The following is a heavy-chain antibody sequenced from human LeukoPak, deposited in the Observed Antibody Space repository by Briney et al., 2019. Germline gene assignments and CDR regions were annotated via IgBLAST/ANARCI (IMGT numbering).Heavy chain of an antibody. CDR2: ISHDGSNK. D-gene: IGHD3-10*01. V-gene: IGHV3-30*18. J-gene: IGHJ3*02. CDR3: AKDDQSGAIDI. CDR1: GFTFSSYG. Sequence: GRSLRLSCAASGFTFSSYGMNWVRQAPGKGLEWVAVISHDGSNKYYADSVKGRFTISRDNSKNSLYLQMNSLRAEDTAVYYCAKDDQSGAIDIWGQGTMVTVSS.